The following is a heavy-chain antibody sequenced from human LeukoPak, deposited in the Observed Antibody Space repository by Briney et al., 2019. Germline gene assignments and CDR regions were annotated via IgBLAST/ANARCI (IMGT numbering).Heavy chain of an antibody. CDR3: ARIRDGYNDAYDI. V-gene: IGHV1-69*05. D-gene: IGHD5-24*01. J-gene: IGHJ3*02. Sequence: VASVKVSCKASGGTFSSHAISWVRQAPGQGLEWMGGIIPIFGTASYAQKFQGRVTLTRDTSTSTVYMELSSLRSEDTAIYYCARIRDGYNDAYDIWGQGTVVTVPS. CDR1: GGTFSSHA. CDR2: IIPIFGTA.